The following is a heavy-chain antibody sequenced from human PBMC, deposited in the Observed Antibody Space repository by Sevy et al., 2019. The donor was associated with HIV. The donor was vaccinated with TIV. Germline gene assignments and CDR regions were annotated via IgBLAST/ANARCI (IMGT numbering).Heavy chain of an antibody. CDR1: GFISSNYS. V-gene: IGHV3-7*01. D-gene: IGHD1-1*01. CDR3: AIQEETTNPAFFDY. J-gene: IGHJ4*02. CDR2: INTNGTEI. Sequence: GGSLRLSCAASGFISSNYSMSWVRQAPGKGLEWVAKINTNGTEIDYADSVKGRFTISRDNAKNTLYLQMNSLRAEDTALYYCAIQEETTNPAFFDYWGQGTLVTVSS.